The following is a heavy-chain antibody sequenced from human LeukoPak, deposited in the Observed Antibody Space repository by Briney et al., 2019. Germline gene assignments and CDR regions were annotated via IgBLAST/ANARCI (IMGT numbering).Heavy chain of an antibody. D-gene: IGHD3-22*01. V-gene: IGHV4-34*01. CDR1: GGSFSGYY. J-gene: IGHJ6*03. CDR2: INHSGST. CDR3: ARGFGYYDSSGYYYYYYYMDV. Sequence: PSETLSLTCAVCGGSFSGYYWSWIRQPPGKGLEWIGEINHSGSTNYNPSLKSRVTISVDTSKNQFSLKLSSVTAADTAVYYCARGFGYYDSSGYYYYYYYMDVWGKGTTVTVSS.